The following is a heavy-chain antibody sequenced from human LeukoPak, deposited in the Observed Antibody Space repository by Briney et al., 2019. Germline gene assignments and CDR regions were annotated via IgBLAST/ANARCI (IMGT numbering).Heavy chain of an antibody. Sequence: ASVKVSCKASGGTFSSYAISWVRQAPGQGLEWMGRIIPTLGIANYAQKFQGRVTITADKSTSTAYMELNSLRSEDTAVYYCASGYCSSTSCYRMDFYYYGMDVWGQGTTVTVSS. CDR1: GGTFSSYA. CDR2: IIPTLGIA. CDR3: ASGYCSSTSCYRMDFYYYGMDV. J-gene: IGHJ6*02. V-gene: IGHV1-69*04. D-gene: IGHD2-2*02.